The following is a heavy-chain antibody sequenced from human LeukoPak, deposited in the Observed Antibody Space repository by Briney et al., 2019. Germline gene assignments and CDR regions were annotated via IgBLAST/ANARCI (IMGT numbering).Heavy chain of an antibody. CDR1: VVTFSSYA. V-gene: IGHV3-30*04. Sequence: GGALRLSCAASVVTFSSYAMHWVRQAPGKGLEWVAVISYDGSTQYYADSVMGRFTISRDNSMNTLYLQMNSLRAEDTAVYYCAKTPVTVYGMDVWGKGPTATVSS. CDR3: AKTPVTVYGMDV. CDR2: ISYDGSTQ. J-gene: IGHJ6*04. D-gene: IGHD4-17*01.